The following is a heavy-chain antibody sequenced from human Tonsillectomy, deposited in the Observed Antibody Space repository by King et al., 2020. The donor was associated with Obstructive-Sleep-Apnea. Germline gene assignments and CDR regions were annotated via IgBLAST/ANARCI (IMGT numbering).Heavy chain of an antibody. CDR2: IYYSGST. D-gene: IGHD5-24*01. V-gene: IGHV4-39*07. Sequence: LQLQESGPGLVKPSETLSLTCTVSGGSISSSSYYWGWIRQPPGKGLEWIGSIYYSGSTSYNPSLKSRVTISVYTSKNQFSLKLSSVTAADTAVYYCARESRDGYNYSYFDYWGQGTLVTVSS. CDR1: GGSISSSSYY. J-gene: IGHJ4*02. CDR3: ARESRDGYNYSYFDY.